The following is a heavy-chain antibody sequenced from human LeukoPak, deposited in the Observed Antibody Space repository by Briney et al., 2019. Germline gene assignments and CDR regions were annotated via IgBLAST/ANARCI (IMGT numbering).Heavy chain of an antibody. J-gene: IGHJ4*02. D-gene: IGHD6-19*01. CDR3: ARSLGGLAWQWLVTPLFDY. Sequence: SETLSLTCAVYGGSFSGYYWSWIRQPPGKGLEWIGEINHSGSTNYNPSLKSRVTISVDTSKNQFSLKLSSVTAADTAVYYCARSLGGLAWQWLVTPLFDYWGQGTLVTVSS. CDR1: GGSFSGYY. V-gene: IGHV4-34*01. CDR2: INHSGST.